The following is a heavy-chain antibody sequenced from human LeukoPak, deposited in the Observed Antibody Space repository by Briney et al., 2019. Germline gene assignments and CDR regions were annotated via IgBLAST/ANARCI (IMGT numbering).Heavy chain of an antibody. CDR1: GYHFTSYW. D-gene: IGHD3-10*02. J-gene: IGHJ6*03. CDR3: ARIPKRTKLFGELLDYYMDV. Sequence: GGALQISCKGSGYHFTSYWIGGVRQGTGKGVEGMGIIDSGDSDPTYSPSFQGQVTISADKSISTASLQSSSLNASDTAMYYCARIPKRTKLFGELLDYYMDVWGKGTTVTRSS. CDR2: IDSGDSDP. V-gene: IGHV5-51*01.